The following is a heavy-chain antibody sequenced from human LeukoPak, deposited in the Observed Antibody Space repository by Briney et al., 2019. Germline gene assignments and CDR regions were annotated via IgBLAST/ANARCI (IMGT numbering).Heavy chain of an antibody. CDR1: GFTFGDYA. CDR3: TRRPTPYYDYVWGSYRYSEGDAFHI. CDR2: IRSKAYGGTT. D-gene: IGHD3-16*02. V-gene: IGHV3-49*04. Sequence: PGGSLRLSCTASGFTFGDYAMSWVRQAPGKGLEWVGFIRSKAYGGTTEYAASVKGRFTISRDDSKSIAYLQMNSLKTEDTAVYYCTRRPTPYYDYVWGSYRYSEGDAFHIWGQGTMVTVSS. J-gene: IGHJ3*02.